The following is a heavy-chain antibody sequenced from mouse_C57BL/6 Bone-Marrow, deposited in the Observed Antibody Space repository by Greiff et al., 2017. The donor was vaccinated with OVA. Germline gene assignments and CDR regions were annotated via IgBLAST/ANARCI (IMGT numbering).Heavy chain of an antibody. V-gene: IGHV6-3*01. CDR1: GLTFSNYW. D-gene: IGHD1-1*01. J-gene: IGHJ2*01. Sequence: EVKVEESGGGLVQPGGSMKLSCVASGLTFSNYWMNWVRQSPEKGLEWVAQIRLKSDNYATHYAESVKGMFTISRDDSKSSVYLQMNNLRAEDTGIYYCTEFITTVVAPGWGQGTTLTVSS. CDR2: IRLKSDNYAT. CDR3: TEFITTVVAPG.